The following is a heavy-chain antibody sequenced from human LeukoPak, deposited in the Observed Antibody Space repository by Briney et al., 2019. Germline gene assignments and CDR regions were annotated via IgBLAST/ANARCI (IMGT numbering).Heavy chain of an antibody. CDR1: GFTFSSYA. CDR3: ARVSGTTVYYYYGMDV. CDR2: ISYDGSNK. Sequence: GGSLRLSCAASGFTFSSYAMHWVRQAPGKGLEWVAVISYDGSNKYYADSVKGRFTISRDNSKNTLYLQMNNLRAEDTAVYYCARVSGTTVYYYYGMDVWGRGTTVTVSS. D-gene: IGHD1-1*01. J-gene: IGHJ6*02. V-gene: IGHV3-30*04.